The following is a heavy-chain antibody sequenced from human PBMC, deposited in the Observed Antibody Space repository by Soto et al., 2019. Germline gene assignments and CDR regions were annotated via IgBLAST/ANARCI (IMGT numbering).Heavy chain of an antibody. V-gene: IGHV5-10-1*01. J-gene: IGHJ3*01. CDR1: GYKFTTFW. D-gene: IGHD2-15*01. Sequence: GESLKISCKASGYKFTTFWLNWVRQTPGKGLEWLGRVDPTDSFTNYSPPFEGHVTISVDRSISTAYLQWNSLQASDTAIYYCARPASGGSRDAFDVWGQGTTVTVSS. CDR3: ARPASGGSRDAFDV. CDR2: VDPTDSFT.